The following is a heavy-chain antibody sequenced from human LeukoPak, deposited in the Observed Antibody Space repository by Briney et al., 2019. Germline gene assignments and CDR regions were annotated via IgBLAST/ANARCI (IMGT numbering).Heavy chain of an antibody. CDR1: GFTFSSYS. V-gene: IGHV3-48*02. J-gene: IGHJ4*02. CDR2: ITSSSITI. D-gene: IGHD4-17*01. Sequence: GGSLRLSCAASGFTFSSYSMNWVRQAPGKGLELVSYITSSSITIYYADSVNGRFTISRDNAKNSLYLQMKSLRDEDTAVYYCARDSPYGDYPFGYWGQGTLVTVSS. CDR3: ARDSPYGDYPFGY.